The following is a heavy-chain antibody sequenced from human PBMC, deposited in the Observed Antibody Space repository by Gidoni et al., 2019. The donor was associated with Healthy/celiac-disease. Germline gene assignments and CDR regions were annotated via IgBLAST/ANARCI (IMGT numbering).Heavy chain of an antibody. CDR1: GFTFSSYN. CDR2: ISSSSSYI. V-gene: IGHV3-21*01. CDR3: ARDFNEAYYDFWSGQGGAFDI. D-gene: IGHD3-3*01. Sequence: EVQLVEHAGGLVKPGGSLRLSCAASGFTFSSYNLNWVRQAPGKGLEWVPSISSSSSYIYYADSVKGRFTISRDNAKNSLYLQMNSLRAEDTAVYYCARDFNEAYYDFWSGQGGAFDIWGQGTMVTVSS. J-gene: IGHJ3*02.